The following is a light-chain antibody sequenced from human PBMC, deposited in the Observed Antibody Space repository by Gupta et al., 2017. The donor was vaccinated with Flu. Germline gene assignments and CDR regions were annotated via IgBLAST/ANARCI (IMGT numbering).Light chain of an antibody. CDR2: LGS. J-gene: IGKJ1*01. CDR3: KQGEHWPWA. V-gene: IGKV2-30*01. CDR1: KGRVDRDGNKY. Sequence: ATLGSAAVRYRGSSKGRVDRDGNKYLDWFQQRPGQAPRRLIYLGSHRESGVPDRFSGSGSGTDFTLKISRVEAEDVGVYYCKQGEHWPWAFGQGTKVEIK.